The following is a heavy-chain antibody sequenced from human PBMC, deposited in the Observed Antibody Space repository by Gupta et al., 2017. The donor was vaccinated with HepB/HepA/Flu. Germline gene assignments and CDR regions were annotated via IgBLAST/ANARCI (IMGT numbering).Heavy chain of an antibody. D-gene: IGHD1-26*01. CDR1: GGSISSYY. J-gene: IGHJ3*02. Sequence: NLCGGSISSYYWSWIRQPPGKGLEWIGYIYYSGSTNYNPSLKSRVTISVHTSKNQFSLKLSSVTAADTAVYSCARGEVGATNGFIGAFDIWGQDNGHRLF. CDR2: IYYSGST. V-gene: IGHV4-59*08. CDR3: ARGEVGATNGFIGAFDI.